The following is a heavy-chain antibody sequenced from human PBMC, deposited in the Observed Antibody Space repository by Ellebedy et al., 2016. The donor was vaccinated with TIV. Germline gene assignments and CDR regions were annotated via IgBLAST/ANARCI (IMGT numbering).Heavy chain of an antibody. CDR2: IIPIFGTA. CDR3: ARGTSSPRNYYGMDV. CDR1: GGTFNSYT. J-gene: IGHJ6*02. Sequence: SVKVSCXASGGTFNSYTISWVRQAPGQGLEWMGGIIPIFGTANYAQKFQGRVTITADKSTSTGYMELSSLRSEDTAVYYCARGTSSPRNYYGMDVWGQGTTVTVSS. V-gene: IGHV1-69*06. D-gene: IGHD2-2*01.